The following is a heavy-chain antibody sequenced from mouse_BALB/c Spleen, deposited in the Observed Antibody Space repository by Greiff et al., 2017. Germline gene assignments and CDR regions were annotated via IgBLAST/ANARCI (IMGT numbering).Heavy chain of an antibody. CDR3: ARSRDYYGSRGAMDY. CDR1: GFTFSSFG. CDR2: ISSGSSTI. J-gene: IGHJ4*01. D-gene: IGHD1-1*01. Sequence: EVHLVESGGGLVQPGGSRKLSCAASGFTFSSFGMHWVRQAPEKGLEWVAYISSGSSTIYYADTVKGRFTISRDNPKNTLFLQMTSLRSEDTAMYYCARSRDYYGSRGAMDYWGQGTSVTVSS. V-gene: IGHV5-17*02.